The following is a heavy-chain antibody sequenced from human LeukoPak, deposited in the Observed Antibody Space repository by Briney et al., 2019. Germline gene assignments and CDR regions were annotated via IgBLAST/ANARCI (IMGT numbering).Heavy chain of an antibody. D-gene: IGHD3-10*01. CDR2: IIPIFGTA. CDR1: GGTFSNCA. CDR3: ARDLNYFRDY. V-gene: IGHV1-69*05. J-gene: IGHJ4*02. Sequence: SVKVSCKTSGGTFSNCAISWVRQAPGQGLEWMGGIIPIFGTAHYAQKFQGRVTITRDTSASTAYMELSSLRSEDTAVYYCARDLNYFRDYWGQGTLVTVSS.